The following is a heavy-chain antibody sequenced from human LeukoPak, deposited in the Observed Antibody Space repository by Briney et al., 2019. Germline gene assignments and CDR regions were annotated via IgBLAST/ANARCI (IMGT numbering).Heavy chain of an antibody. Sequence: GDSLKISCKGSGYTFTRYWIGWVRQMPGKGLEWMGIIYPGDSETKYRPSLQGQVTISVDKSINTAYLQWSSLKASDTAVYYCARIEGSTFDYWGRGTLVTVSS. CDR3: ARIEGSTFDY. J-gene: IGHJ4*02. CDR1: GYTFTRYW. V-gene: IGHV5-51*01. CDR2: IYPGDSET.